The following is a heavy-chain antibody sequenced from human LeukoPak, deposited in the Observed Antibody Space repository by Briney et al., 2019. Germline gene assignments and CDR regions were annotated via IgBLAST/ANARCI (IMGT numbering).Heavy chain of an antibody. CDR2: IYYSGSP. CDR1: GGSISSGDYY. J-gene: IGHJ4*02. V-gene: IGHV4-30-4*01. Sequence: SETLSLTCTVSGGSISSGDYYWSWIRQPPGKGLGWIGYIYYSGSPYYNPSLKSRVTISVDMSKNQFSLKLSSVTAADTAVYYCAREPAAMGFDYWGQGTLVTVSS. D-gene: IGHD2-2*01. CDR3: AREPAAMGFDY.